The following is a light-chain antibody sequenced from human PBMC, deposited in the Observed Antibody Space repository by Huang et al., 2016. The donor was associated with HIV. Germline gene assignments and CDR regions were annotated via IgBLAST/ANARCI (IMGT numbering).Light chain of an antibody. CDR3: LQLNTYPGT. J-gene: IGKJ3*01. CDR1: QDISSY. CDR2: AAS. Sequence: IQFTQSPFSLSASVGDRVTITCRASQDISSYLAWYQQNSGKAPKLLIFAASTLESGVQSRFGGSGSGTDFTLNINNLQPEDFATYYCLQLNTYPGTFGPGTNVDV. V-gene: IGKV1-9*01.